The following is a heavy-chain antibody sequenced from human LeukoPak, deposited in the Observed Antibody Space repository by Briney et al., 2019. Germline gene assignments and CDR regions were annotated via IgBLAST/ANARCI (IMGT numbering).Heavy chain of an antibody. J-gene: IGHJ4*02. D-gene: IGHD6-6*01. Sequence: SETLSLTCAIYGGSFSGYYWSWIRQPPGKGLEWIGEINHSGSTNYNPSLKSRVTISVDTSKNQISLKLSSVTAADTAVYYCARRSRYSALDYWGQGTLVTVSS. CDR3: ARRSRYSALDY. CDR2: INHSGST. V-gene: IGHV4-34*01. CDR1: GGSFSGYY.